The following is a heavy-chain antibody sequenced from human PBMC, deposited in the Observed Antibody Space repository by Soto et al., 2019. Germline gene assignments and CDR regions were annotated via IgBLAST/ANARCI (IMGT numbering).Heavy chain of an antibody. D-gene: IGHD3-22*01. CDR3: ARLIGRDWFDP. Sequence: QVQLQESGPGLLRPSETLSLNCTVSGGSISSYSWSWIRQSPGKGLEWIGYIYYDGSTDYNPSLKSRVTISVDTSQNQLSRKLSSVTAADTAVYYCARLIGRDWFDPWGQGTLVTVSS. CDR2: IYYDGST. V-gene: IGHV4-59*08. CDR1: GGSISSYS. J-gene: IGHJ5*02.